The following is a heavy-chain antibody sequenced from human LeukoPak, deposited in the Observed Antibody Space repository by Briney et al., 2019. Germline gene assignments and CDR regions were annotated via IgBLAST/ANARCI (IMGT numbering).Heavy chain of an antibody. J-gene: IGHJ4*02. Sequence: AGSLTLSCAASGFTVSYNYMNWVRQAPGTGLEWVSVVYSGGSTYYTDSVKGRFTISRDNSKNTVYLQMNSLRAEDTAVYFCASGGSYGLLDYWGQGTLVTVSS. D-gene: IGHD5-18*01. CDR1: GFTVSYNY. CDR3: ASGGSYGLLDY. CDR2: VYSGGST. V-gene: IGHV3-53*01.